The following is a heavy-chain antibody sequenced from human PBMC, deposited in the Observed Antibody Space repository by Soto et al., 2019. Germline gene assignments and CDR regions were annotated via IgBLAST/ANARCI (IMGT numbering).Heavy chain of an antibody. V-gene: IGHV4-4*02. Sequence: QVQLQESGPGLVKPSGTLSLTCAVSGGSVTISNWWSWVRQTPGKGLEWIGQIHHSGSTNYNPSLTSRVTIAVDKSKNQFSLEMKSVNAADTAVYYCARGGYYFYMDVWGKGTTVTVSS. D-gene: IGHD1-26*01. J-gene: IGHJ6*03. CDR2: IHHSGST. CDR3: ARGGYYFYMDV. CDR1: GGSVTISNW.